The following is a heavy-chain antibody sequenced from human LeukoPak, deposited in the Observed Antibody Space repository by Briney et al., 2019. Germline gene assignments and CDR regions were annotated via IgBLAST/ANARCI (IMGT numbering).Heavy chain of an antibody. D-gene: IGHD3-22*01. Sequence: ETLSLTCTVSGGSISSYYWSWIRQPAGKGLEWIGRIYTSGSTNYNPSLKSRVTMSVDTSKNQFSLKLSSVTAADTAVYYCARSGDPYYYGSSGYYYYLDYWGQGTLVTVSS. CDR2: IYTSGST. V-gene: IGHV4-4*07. CDR3: ARSGDPYYYGSSGYYYYLDY. CDR1: GGSISSYY. J-gene: IGHJ4*02.